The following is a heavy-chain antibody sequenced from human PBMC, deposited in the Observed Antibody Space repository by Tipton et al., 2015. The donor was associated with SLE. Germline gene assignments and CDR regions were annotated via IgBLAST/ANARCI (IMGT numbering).Heavy chain of an antibody. D-gene: IGHD6-6*01. CDR3: ARVVGTKRYYFDY. Sequence: SLRLSCAASGFTLRSYAMTWVRQAPGKGLEWVSIIFDGGYTYYADSVEGRFIISRDNSNNTLDLQMNSLRVEDTAVYYCARVVGTKRYYFDYWGQGTLLTVSS. V-gene: IGHV3-53*01. J-gene: IGHJ4*02. CDR1: GFTLRSYA. CDR2: IFDGGYT.